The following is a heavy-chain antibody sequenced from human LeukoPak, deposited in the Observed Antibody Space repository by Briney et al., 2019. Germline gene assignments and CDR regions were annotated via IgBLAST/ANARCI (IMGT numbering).Heavy chain of an antibody. D-gene: IGHD6-19*01. CDR2: ISYDGSNK. CDR1: GFTFSAST. CDR3: ARGGSAWSFDY. Sequence: GSLSLSCAACGFTFSASTMYWVRQAPGKGLEWVAFISYDGSNKYYADSVRGRFTISRDNSENTQYLQVNSLRPEDTAVFYCARGGSAWSFDYWGQGTLVIVSS. J-gene: IGHJ4*02. V-gene: IGHV3-30-3*01.